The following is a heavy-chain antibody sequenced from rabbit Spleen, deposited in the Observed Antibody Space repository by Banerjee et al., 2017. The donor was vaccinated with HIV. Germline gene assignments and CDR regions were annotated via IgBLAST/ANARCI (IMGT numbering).Heavy chain of an antibody. CDR1: GFSFSSGYD. CDR3: ARDAGRGDYIDGVFNL. J-gene: IGHJ4*01. Sequence: QQLVESGGGLVKPGASLTLTCKPSGFSFSSGYDMCWVRQAPGKGLEWIACIYTTNDNTYYATWAKGRFTIHRTSSTTVTLQLTSLTAADTATYFCARDAGRGDYIDGVFNLWGQGTLVTVS. V-gene: IGHV1S40*01. CDR2: IYTTNDNT. D-gene: IGHD8-1*01.